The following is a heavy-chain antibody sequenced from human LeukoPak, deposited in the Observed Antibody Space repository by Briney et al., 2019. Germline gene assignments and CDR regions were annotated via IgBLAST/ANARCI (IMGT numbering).Heavy chain of an antibody. J-gene: IGHJ4*02. V-gene: IGHV3-53*01. D-gene: IGHD3-22*01. CDR2: IYSGGST. CDR1: GSTVSSNY. Sequence: AGGSLRLSCAASGSTVSSNYMSWVRQAPGKGLEWVSVIYSGGSTYYADSVKGRFTISRDNSKNTLYLQMNSLRAEDTALYYCARSQNYYDSSVYLYGFDYWARGPLVTVSS. CDR3: ARSQNYYDSSVYLYGFDY.